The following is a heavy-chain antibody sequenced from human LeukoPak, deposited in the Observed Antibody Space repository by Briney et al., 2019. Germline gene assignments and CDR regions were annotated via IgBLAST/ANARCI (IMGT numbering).Heavy chain of an antibody. CDR3: TKRVKYGGTWDHFAD. D-gene: IGHD1-26*01. CDR1: GFTFDNYR. Sequence: GSLRLSCAASGFTFDNYRMSWVRQAPGKGLEWVSTVNADGGNTYYADSVKSRFTISRDNSKSTLILQMNSLRVEDTALYYCTKRVKYGGTWDHFADWGQGTLVTVSS. CDR2: VNADGGNT. V-gene: IGHV3-23*01. J-gene: IGHJ4*02.